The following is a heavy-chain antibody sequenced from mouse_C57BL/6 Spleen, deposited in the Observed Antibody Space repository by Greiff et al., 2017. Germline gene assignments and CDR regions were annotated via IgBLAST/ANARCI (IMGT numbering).Heavy chain of an antibody. CDR3: AREGYYGIGAY. Sequence: VQLQQSGPELVKPGASVKISCKASGYSFSSSWMNWVKQRPGKGLEWIGRIYPGDGDTNYNGKFKGKATLTADKSSSTAYMQLSSLTSEDSAVYYCAREGYYGIGAYWGQGTLVTVSA. D-gene: IGHD1-1*01. CDR1: GYSFSSSW. J-gene: IGHJ3*01. CDR2: IYPGDGDT. V-gene: IGHV1-82*01.